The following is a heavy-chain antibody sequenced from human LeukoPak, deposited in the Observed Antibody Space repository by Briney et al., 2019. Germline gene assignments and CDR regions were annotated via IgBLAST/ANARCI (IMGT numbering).Heavy chain of an antibody. CDR3: ARDPRQGSFFTSDLAGFDP. J-gene: IGHJ5*02. V-gene: IGHV4-39*07. CDR2: VYYSGST. Sequence: SSETLSLTCTVSGDSSSSSDYYWGWIRQPPGRGLEWIGSVYYSGSTYYNPSLKSRVTISIDTSKSQFSLKVSSVTAADTAVYYCARDPRQGSFFTSDLAGFDPWGQGTLVTVSS. CDR1: GDSSSSSDYY. D-gene: IGHD3-3*02.